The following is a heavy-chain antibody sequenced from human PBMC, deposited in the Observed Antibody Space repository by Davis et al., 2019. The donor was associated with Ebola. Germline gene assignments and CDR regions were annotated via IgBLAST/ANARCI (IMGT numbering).Heavy chain of an antibody. CDR1: GYTFTGDY. D-gene: IGHD1-7*01. Sequence: ASVKVSCKASGYTFTGDYMHWVRQAPGQGLEWMGWINPHSGVTNYAQKFQGWVIMTRDTSISTAYMELSRLRSDDTAVYYCASELTGTINYWGQGTLVTVSS. V-gene: IGHV1-2*04. CDR3: ASELTGTINY. CDR2: INPHSGVT. J-gene: IGHJ4*02.